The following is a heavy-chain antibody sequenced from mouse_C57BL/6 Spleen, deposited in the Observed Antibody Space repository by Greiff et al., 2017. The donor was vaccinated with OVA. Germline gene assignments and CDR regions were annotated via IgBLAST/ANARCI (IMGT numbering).Heavy chain of an antibody. CDR3: ARKVIDEGNDYFDD. V-gene: IGHV1-22*01. CDR1: GYTFTDYN. D-gene: IGHD2-1*01. J-gene: IGHJ2*01. Sequence: VQLQQSGPELVKPGASVKMSCKASGYTFTDYNMHWVKQSHGKSLEWIGYINSNNGGTSYNQKFKGKATLTVNKSSSTAYMELRSLTSEDSAVYYCARKVIDEGNDYFDDWGKGTTLTVSS. CDR2: INSNNGGT.